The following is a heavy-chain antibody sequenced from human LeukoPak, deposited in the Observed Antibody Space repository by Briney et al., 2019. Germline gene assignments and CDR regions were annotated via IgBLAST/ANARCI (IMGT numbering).Heavy chain of an antibody. J-gene: IGHJ4*02. CDR3: ARGFGPDF. D-gene: IGHD3-3*01. CDR1: GYTFTIYD. V-gene: IGHV1-8*02. Sequence: ASVKVSCKASGYTFTIYDINWVRQAPGQGLEWMGRVNPDSGNTGYARKFQGRVTITRNTSTSTAYMELSSLRSEDTAVYYCARGFGPDFWGQGSLVTVSS. CDR2: VNPDSGNT.